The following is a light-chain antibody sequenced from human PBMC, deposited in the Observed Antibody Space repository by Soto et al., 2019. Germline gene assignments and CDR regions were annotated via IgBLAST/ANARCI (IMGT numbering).Light chain of an antibody. Sequence: QSVLTQPPSASGTPGQRVTISCSGSSSNIGGNTVSWYQQFPGTAPKLLIYTNNQRPSGAPDRFSGSKSDTSASLAISALQSEDEAHYYCAAWDDSLNGHVFGTGTKLTVL. J-gene: IGLJ1*01. CDR3: AAWDDSLNGHV. CDR2: TNN. CDR1: SSNIGGNT. V-gene: IGLV1-44*01.